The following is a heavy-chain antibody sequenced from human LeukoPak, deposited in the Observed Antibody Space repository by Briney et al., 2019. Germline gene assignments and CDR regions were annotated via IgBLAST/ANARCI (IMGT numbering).Heavy chain of an antibody. J-gene: IGHJ4*02. D-gene: IGHD3-22*01. V-gene: IGHV3-23*01. CDR2: ISSSGSGDNT. CDR1: GVTLSTYA. CDR3: AKDGWESDSSGYYTDQFFDY. Sequence: GGSLRLSCAASGVTLSTYAMSWARQAPGKGLEWVSGISSSGSGDNTYYADSVKGRFTISRDSSKNTLFLHMNTLGAEDTAVYYCAKDGWESDSSGYYTDQFFDYWGQGTLVTVSS.